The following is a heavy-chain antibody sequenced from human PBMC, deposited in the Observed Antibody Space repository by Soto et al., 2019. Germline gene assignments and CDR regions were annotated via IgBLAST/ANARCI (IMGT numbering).Heavy chain of an antibody. V-gene: IGHV3-23*01. Sequence: GGSLRLSCAASGFTFSSYAMSWVRQAPGKGLEWVSAISGSGGSTYYADSVKGRFTISRDNSKNTLYLQMNSLRAEDTAVYYCAKVMYYYDSSGYYYGMDVWGQGTTVTVSS. J-gene: IGHJ6*02. CDR3: AKVMYYYDSSGYYYGMDV. CDR2: ISGSGGST. CDR1: GFTFSSYA. D-gene: IGHD3-22*01.